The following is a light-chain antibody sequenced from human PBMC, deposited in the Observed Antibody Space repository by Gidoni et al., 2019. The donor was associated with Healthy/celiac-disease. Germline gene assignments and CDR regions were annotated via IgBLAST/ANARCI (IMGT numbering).Light chain of an antibody. CDR1: QSISSY. CDR3: QQSYSTLYT. CDR2: AAS. V-gene: IGKV1-39*01. J-gene: IGKJ2*01. Sequence: DIQMTQSPSSLSASVGDRVTITSRASQSISSYLNWYQQKPGKAPKLLIYAASSLQSGVPSRFSGSGSGTDFTLTISSLQPEDFATYYCQQSYSTLYTFXQXTKLEIK.